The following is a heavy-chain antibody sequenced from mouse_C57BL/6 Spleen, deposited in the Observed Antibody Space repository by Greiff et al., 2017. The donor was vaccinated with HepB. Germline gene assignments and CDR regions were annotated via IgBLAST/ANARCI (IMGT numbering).Heavy chain of an antibody. Sequence: QVQLKQPGAELVRPGSSVKLSCKASGYTFTSYWMDWVKQRPGQGLEWIGNIYPSDSETHYNQKFKDKATLTVDKSSSTAYMQLSSLTSEDSAVYYCARRGNYEDYAMDYWGQGTSVTVSS. CDR2: IYPSDSET. CDR1: GYTFTSYW. J-gene: IGHJ4*01. CDR3: ARRGNYEDYAMDY. V-gene: IGHV1-61*01. D-gene: IGHD2-1*01.